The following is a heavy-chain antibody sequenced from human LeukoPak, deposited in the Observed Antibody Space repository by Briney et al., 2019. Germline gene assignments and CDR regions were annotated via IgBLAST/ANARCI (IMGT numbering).Heavy chain of an antibody. Sequence: SETLSLTCTVSGGSISSSSYYWGWIRQPPGKGLEWIGSIYYSGSTYYNPSLKSRVTISVDTSKNQFSLKLSSVTAADTAVYYCAREDTAMVREKFDYGGQGTLVTVSS. CDR3: AREDTAMVREKFDY. CDR2: IYYSGST. D-gene: IGHD5-18*01. J-gene: IGHJ4*02. V-gene: IGHV4-39*02. CDR1: GGSISSSSYY.